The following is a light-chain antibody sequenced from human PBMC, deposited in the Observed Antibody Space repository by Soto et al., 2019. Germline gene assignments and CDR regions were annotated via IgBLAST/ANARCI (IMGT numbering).Light chain of an antibody. J-gene: IGKJ5*01. CDR3: QQYDTSSII. CDR1: QSVITRY. V-gene: IGKV3-20*01. CDR2: GAS. Sequence: IVLTQSPGTLSLSPGERATLSCRASQSVITRYLAWYQQKRGQPPRLLIYGASSRASGIPDWFSGSGSGTDFTLTISRLEPEDFALYYCQQYDTSSIIFGQGTRLEIK.